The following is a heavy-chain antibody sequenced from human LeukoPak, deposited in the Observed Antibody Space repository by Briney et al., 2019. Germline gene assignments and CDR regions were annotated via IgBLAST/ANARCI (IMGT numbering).Heavy chain of an antibody. CDR1: GNSISSGDYY. CDR3: ARDVYYYDSSSYYYFDY. Sequence: SETLSLTCTVSGNSISSGDYYWSWIRQPAGKGLEWIGRIYTSGSTTYNPSLKSRVTMSVDTSKNQFSLKLSSVTAADTAVYYCARDVYYYDSSSYYYFDYWGQGTLVTVSS. D-gene: IGHD3-22*01. CDR2: IYTSGST. J-gene: IGHJ4*02. V-gene: IGHV4-61*02.